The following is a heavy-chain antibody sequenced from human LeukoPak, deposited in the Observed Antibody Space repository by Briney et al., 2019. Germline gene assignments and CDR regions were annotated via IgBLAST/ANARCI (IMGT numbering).Heavy chain of an antibody. CDR1: GITFSSYG. V-gene: IGHV3-23*01. D-gene: IGHD1-26*01. J-gene: IGHJ4*02. CDR2: ITGSGGST. Sequence: PGGSLRLSCAASGITFSSYGMSWVRQAPGKGLEWVSAITGSGGSTYYADSAKGRFTISRDNSKNTLYLQMNSLGAEETAVYYCAKDRVGAILYFDNWGQGTLVTVSS. CDR3: AKDRVGAILYFDN.